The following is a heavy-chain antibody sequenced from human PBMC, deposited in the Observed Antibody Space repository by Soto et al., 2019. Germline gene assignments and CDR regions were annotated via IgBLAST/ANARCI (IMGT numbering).Heavy chain of an antibody. D-gene: IGHD1-20*01. CDR2: ISYDGSNK. Sequence: QVQLVESGGGVVQPGRSLRLSCAASGFTFSSYAMHWVRQAPGKGLEWVAVISYDGSNKYYADSVKGRFTISRDNSKNTLYLQMNSLRAEDTAVYYCARTVLTGTTYGGVGVSTLYGMDVWGQGTTVTVSS. CDR3: ARTVLTGTTYGGVGVSTLYGMDV. CDR1: GFTFSSYA. V-gene: IGHV3-30-3*01. J-gene: IGHJ6*02.